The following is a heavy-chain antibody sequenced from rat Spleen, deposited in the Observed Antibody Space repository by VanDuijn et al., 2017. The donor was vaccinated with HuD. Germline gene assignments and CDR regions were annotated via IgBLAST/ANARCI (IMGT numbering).Heavy chain of an antibody. V-gene: IGHV2-32*01. CDR2: MLSGGST. D-gene: IGHD4-2*01. CDR1: GFSLTRYN. J-gene: IGHJ2*01. CDR3: TREETTHYFEY. Sequence: QVQLKESGPGLVQPSQTLSLTCTIAGFSLTRYNVHWVRQPPGKGLEWMGVMLSGGSTAYNSLLQARLSNSRDTSKSQVFLKRNGLKTEDTANYYCTREETTHYFEYWGQGGMVTVSS.